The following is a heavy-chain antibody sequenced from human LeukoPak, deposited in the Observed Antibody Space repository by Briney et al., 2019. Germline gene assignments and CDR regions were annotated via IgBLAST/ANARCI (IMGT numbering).Heavy chain of an antibody. J-gene: IGHJ4*02. D-gene: IGHD1-7*01. V-gene: IGHV5-51*01. CDR2: IYPGDSDT. CDR3: ARTPYSNWNYPYFDY. CDR1: GYSFTSYW. Sequence: GESLKISCKGSGYSFTSYWIGWVRQMPGKGLEWMGIIYPGDSDTRYSPSFQGQVTISADKSISTAYLQWSSLKASDTAMYYCARTPYSNWNYPYFDYWGQGTLVIVSS.